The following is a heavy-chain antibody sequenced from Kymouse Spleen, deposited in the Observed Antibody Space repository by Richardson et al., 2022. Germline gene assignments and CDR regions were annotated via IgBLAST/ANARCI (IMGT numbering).Heavy chain of an antibody. CDR3: TTDRGTTGTLDAFDI. CDR1: GFTFSNAW. J-gene: IGHJ3*02. D-gene: IGHD1-1*01. Sequence: EVQLVESGGGLVKPGGSLRLSCAASGFTFSNAWMSWVRQAPGKGLEWVGRIKSKTDGGTTDYAAPVKGRFTISRDDSKNTLYLQMNSLKTEDTAVYYCTTDRGTTGTLDAFDIWGQGTMVTVSS. V-gene: IGHV3-15*01. CDR2: IKSKTDGGTT.